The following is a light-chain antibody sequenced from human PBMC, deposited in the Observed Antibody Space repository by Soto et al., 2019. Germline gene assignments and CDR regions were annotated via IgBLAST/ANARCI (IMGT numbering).Light chain of an antibody. CDR2: AAS. CDR3: QESYSHSRT. V-gene: IGKV1-39*01. J-gene: IGKJ3*01. CDR1: QSINTY. Sequence: DIQMTQSPSSLSASVGDRVTITCRASQSINTYLNWYQQKPGKAPKLLIYAASSLQSGVPSRFSGSGSGTDFTLTIGGLQPEDFATYYCQESYSHSRTFGPGTKVDI.